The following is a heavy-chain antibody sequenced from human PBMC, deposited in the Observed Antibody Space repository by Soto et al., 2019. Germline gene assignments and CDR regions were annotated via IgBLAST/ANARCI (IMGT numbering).Heavy chain of an antibody. CDR2: ISYDGSNK. V-gene: IGHV3-30*09. D-gene: IGHD2-15*01. Sequence: QVQVVESGGGVVQPGRSLRLSCAASGFTFSSYAMHWVRQAPGKGLEWVALISYDGSNKYYADSVKGRFAISRDNSKNTLYLQMNSLRAEDTAVYYCARMGLLHGMDVWGLGTTVTVSS. J-gene: IGHJ6*02. CDR3: ARMGLLHGMDV. CDR1: GFTFSSYA.